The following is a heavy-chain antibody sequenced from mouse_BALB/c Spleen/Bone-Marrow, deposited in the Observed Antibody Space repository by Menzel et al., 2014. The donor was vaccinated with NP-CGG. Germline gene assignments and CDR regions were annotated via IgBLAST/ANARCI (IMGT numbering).Heavy chain of an antibody. CDR2: IRNKANGYTT. CDR3: ARGWITTGFAY. CDR1: GFTFTDYY. Sequence: EVHLVESGGGLVQPGGSLRLSCATSGFTFTDYYMSWVRPPPGKALEWLGFIRNKANGYTTEYSASVKGRFTISRDNSQSILYLQMNTLRAEDSATYYCARGWITTGFAYWGQGTLVTVSA. D-gene: IGHD1-1*01. J-gene: IGHJ3*01. V-gene: IGHV7-3*02.